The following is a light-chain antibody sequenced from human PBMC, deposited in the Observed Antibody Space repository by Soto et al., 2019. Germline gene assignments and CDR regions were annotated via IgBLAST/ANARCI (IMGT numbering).Light chain of an antibody. CDR2: EVS. CDR3: SSYAGSNNLV. CDR1: SSDVGGYND. V-gene: IGLV2-8*01. Sequence: QSALTQPPSASGSPGQSVTISCTGTSSDVGGYNDVSWYQQHPGKAPKLMIYEVSKRPSGVPDRFCGSKSGNTASLTVSGLQAEYEADYYCSSYAGSNNLVFGGGTKLTVL. J-gene: IGLJ2*01.